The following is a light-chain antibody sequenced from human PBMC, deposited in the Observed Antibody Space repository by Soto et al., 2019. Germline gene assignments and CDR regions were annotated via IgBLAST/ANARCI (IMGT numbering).Light chain of an antibody. Sequence: ETVMTQSPATLSVSPGERATLSCRASQSININLAWYQQKPGQAPRRLIYGESARATGIPARFSGTGSGTEFTLTISSLQSEDFAVYYCQQYNNWPWTFGQGTKVEIK. CDR2: GES. CDR1: QSININ. J-gene: IGKJ1*01. CDR3: QQYNNWPWT. V-gene: IGKV3-15*01.